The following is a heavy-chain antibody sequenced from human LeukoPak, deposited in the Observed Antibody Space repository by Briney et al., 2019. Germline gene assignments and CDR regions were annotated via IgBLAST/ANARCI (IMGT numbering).Heavy chain of an antibody. Sequence: GSLRLSCAASGFTFSSYAMHWVRQAPGKGLEWVAVISYDGSNKYYADSVKGRFTISRDNSKNTLYLQMNSLRAEDTAVYYCARVVVPTKSYYYFGMDVWGQGTTVTVSS. D-gene: IGHD3-22*01. J-gene: IGHJ6*02. CDR2: ISYDGSNK. CDR1: GFTFSSYA. CDR3: ARVVVPTKSYYYFGMDV. V-gene: IGHV3-30-3*01.